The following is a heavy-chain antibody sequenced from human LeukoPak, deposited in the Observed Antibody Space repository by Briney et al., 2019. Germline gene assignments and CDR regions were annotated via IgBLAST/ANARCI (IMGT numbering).Heavy chain of an antibody. J-gene: IGHJ3*02. CDR1: GGSISSYY. Sequence: PSETLSLTCTVSGGSISSYYWSWIRQPPGKGLEWIGYIYYSGSTKYDPSLKSRVTISVDTPKNQFSLKLSSVTAADTAVYYCARHFFVGAEDAFDIWGQGTMVTVSS. V-gene: IGHV4-59*08. CDR3: ARHFFVGAEDAFDI. CDR2: IYYSGST. D-gene: IGHD2/OR15-2a*01.